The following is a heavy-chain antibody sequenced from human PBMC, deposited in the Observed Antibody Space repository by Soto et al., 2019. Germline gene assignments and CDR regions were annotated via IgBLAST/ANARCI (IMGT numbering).Heavy chain of an antibody. Sequence: SQTLSLTCAISGDSVSSNSAAWNWIRQSPSRGLEWLGRTYYRSKWYNDYAVSVKSRITINPDTSKNQFSLQLNSVTPEDTAVYYCARDRQGYNWNDVTYYYYGMDVWGQGATVTVSS. CDR1: GDSVSSNSAA. CDR3: ARDRQGYNWNDVTYYYYGMDV. D-gene: IGHD1-20*01. J-gene: IGHJ6*02. V-gene: IGHV6-1*01. CDR2: TYYRSKWYN.